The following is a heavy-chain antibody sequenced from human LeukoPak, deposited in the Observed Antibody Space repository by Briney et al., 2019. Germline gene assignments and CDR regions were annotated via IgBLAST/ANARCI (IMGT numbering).Heavy chain of an antibody. V-gene: IGHV3-21*01. CDR3: ASNSYDSSGYYYS. D-gene: IGHD3-22*01. CDR1: AFTFSSYS. Sequence: GGSLRLSCAASAFTFSSYSMNWVRQAPGKGLEWVSSISSSSSYIYYADSVKGRFTISRDNAKNSLYLQMNSLRAEDTAVYYCASNSYDSSGYYYSWGQGTLVTVSS. CDR2: ISSSSSYI. J-gene: IGHJ4*02.